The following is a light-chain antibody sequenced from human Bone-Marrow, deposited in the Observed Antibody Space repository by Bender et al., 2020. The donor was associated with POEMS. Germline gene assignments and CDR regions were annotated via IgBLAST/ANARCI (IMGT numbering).Light chain of an antibody. CDR2: LNSDGSH. CDR3: QTWDTGLRV. J-gene: IGLJ3*02. CDR1: SGHDHYG. Sequence: QLVVTQSPSVSASLGASVKLTCTLSSGHDHYGIAWHQQQPDKGPRFLMKLNSDGSHNKGGGIPDRFSGSSSGGERYLTISGLQSEDEADYYCQTWDTGLRVFGGGTKLTVL. V-gene: IGLV4-69*01.